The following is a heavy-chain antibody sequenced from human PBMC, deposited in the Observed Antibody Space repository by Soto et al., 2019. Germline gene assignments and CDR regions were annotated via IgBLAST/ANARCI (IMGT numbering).Heavy chain of an antibody. CDR2: IYYSGST. CDR1: GGSISSYY. J-gene: IGHJ4*02. V-gene: IGHV4-59*01. Sequence: SETLSLTCTVSGGSISSYYWSWIRQPPGKGLEWIGYIYYSGSTNYNPSLKSRVTISVDTSKNQFSLKLSSVTAADTAVYYCARAPYSSGWSHYYFDYWGQGTLVTVSS. D-gene: IGHD6-19*01. CDR3: ARAPYSSGWSHYYFDY.